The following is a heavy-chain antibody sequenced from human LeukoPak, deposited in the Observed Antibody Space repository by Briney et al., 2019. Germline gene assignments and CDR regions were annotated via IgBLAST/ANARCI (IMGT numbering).Heavy chain of an antibody. CDR1: GFTFSSYA. D-gene: IGHD4-17*01. CDR3: AKDPGGYGDYLDY. J-gene: IGHJ4*02. Sequence: PGGSLRLSCAASGFTFSSYAMSWVRQAPGKGLEWVSAISGSGGSTSYADSVKGRFTISRDNSKKTLYLQMKSLRAEDTAVYYCAKDPGGYGDYLDYWGQGTLVTVPS. CDR2: ISGSGGST. V-gene: IGHV3-23*01.